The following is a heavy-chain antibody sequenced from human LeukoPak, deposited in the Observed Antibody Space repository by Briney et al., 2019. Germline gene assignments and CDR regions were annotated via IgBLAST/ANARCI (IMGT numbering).Heavy chain of an antibody. Sequence: ASVKVSCKAFGYSLTNYYVHWVRQAPGQGLEWMGEINPSGGSTSYAQKFQGRVTMTRNTSISTAYMELSSLRSEDTAVYYCARVSTYFGVVTDFDYWGQGTLVTVSS. J-gene: IGHJ4*02. CDR2: INPSGGST. CDR1: GYSLTNYY. CDR3: ARVSTYFGVVTDFDY. D-gene: IGHD3-3*01. V-gene: IGHV1-46*01.